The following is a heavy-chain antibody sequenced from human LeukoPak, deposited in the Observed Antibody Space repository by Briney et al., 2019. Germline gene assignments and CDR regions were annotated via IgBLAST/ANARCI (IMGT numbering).Heavy chain of an antibody. D-gene: IGHD1-26*01. CDR3: ARDGGLSGSYYWGYYYYYMDV. CDR2: ISAYNGNT. J-gene: IGHJ6*03. Sequence: ASVKVSCKASGYTFTSYGISWVRQAPGQGLEWMGWISAYNGNTNYAQKLQGRVTMTTDTSTSTAYMELRSLRSDDTAVYYCARDGGLSGSYYWGYYYYYMDVWGKGTTVTVSS. CDR1: GYTFTSYG. V-gene: IGHV1-18*01.